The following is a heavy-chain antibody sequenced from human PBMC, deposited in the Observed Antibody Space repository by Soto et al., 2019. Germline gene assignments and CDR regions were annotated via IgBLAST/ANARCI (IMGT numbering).Heavy chain of an antibody. CDR3: ARDYGGSLDY. CDR1: GFTVDSYS. J-gene: IGHJ4*02. V-gene: IGHV3-33*08. D-gene: IGHD4-17*01. CDR2: IWYDGSNK. Sequence: GGSLRLSCAAAGFTVDSYSINGVRQAPGKGLEWVAVIWYDGSNKYYADSVKGRFTISRDNSKNTLYLQMSSLRAEDTAVYYCARDYGGSLDYWGQGTLVTVSS.